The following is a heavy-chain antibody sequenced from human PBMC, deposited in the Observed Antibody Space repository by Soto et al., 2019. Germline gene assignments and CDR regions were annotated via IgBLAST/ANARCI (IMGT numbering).Heavy chain of an antibody. CDR1: GGSISSSSYY. CDR3: ARLSGRPNYDFWSGYYLGYYYYMDV. Sequence: QLQLQESGPGLVKPSETLSLTCTVSGGSISSSSYYWGWIRQPPGKGLEWIGSIYYSGSTYYNPSLKSRVTISVDTSKNQFALKLSSVTAADTAVYYCARLSGRPNYDFWSGYYLGYYYYMDVWGKGTTVTVSS. V-gene: IGHV4-39*01. J-gene: IGHJ6*03. D-gene: IGHD3-3*01. CDR2: IYYSGST.